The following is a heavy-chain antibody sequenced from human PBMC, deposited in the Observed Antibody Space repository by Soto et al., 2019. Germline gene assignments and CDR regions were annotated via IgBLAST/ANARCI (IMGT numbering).Heavy chain of an antibody. D-gene: IGHD2-15*01. CDR2: LSWRSGTI. V-gene: IGHV3-9*01. CDR1: EFTIKDYG. J-gene: IGHJ4*02. CDR3: TKAPGYCSGGSCSDLGYFDS. Sequence: EVQLVESGGGLVQPGGSLRLSCTISEFTIKDYGMHWVRQAPGKGLEWVSGLSWRSGTIDYADSVKGRFTISRDNAKNSLYLQMNSLRPEDTALYHCTKAPGYCSGGSCSDLGYFDSWGLGTLVSVSS.